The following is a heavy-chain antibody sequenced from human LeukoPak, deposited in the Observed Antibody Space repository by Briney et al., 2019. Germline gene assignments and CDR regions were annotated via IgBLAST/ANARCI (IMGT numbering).Heavy chain of an antibody. CDR2: ISGSGGST. Sequence: GSLRLSCAASGFTFSSYAMSWVRQAPGKGLEWVSAISGSGGSTYHADSVKGRFTISRDNSKNTLYLPMNSLRAEDTAVYYCAKDQLYCSGGSCLFGGNELDYWGQGTLVTVSS. V-gene: IGHV3-23*01. D-gene: IGHD2-15*01. J-gene: IGHJ4*02. CDR3: AKDQLYCSGGSCLFGGNELDY. CDR1: GFTFSSYA.